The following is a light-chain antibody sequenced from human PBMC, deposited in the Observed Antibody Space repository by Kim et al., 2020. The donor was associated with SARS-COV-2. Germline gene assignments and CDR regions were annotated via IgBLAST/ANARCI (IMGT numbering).Light chain of an antibody. CDR2: DAS. Sequence: SAYVGDRVTITCQASQDINNYLNWYQQKPGKAPNLLIYDASKLETGVPSRFSGSGSGTEFTLTISSLQPEDIASYYCQQYGNLPTFGGGTKVDIK. CDR3: QQYGNLPT. V-gene: IGKV1-33*01. CDR1: QDINNY. J-gene: IGKJ4*01.